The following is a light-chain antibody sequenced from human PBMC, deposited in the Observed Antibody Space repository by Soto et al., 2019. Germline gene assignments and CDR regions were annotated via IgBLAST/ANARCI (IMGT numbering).Light chain of an antibody. CDR1: NSDVGGYNY. J-gene: IGLJ1*01. Sequence: ISCTGTNSDVGGYNYVSWYQQYPGKAPRLLIYEVTNRPSGVSNRFSGSKSGNTASLTISGLQAEDEADYYCSSYTTSSTLYVFGAGTKVTVL. V-gene: IGLV2-14*01. CDR3: SSYTTSSTLYV. CDR2: EVT.